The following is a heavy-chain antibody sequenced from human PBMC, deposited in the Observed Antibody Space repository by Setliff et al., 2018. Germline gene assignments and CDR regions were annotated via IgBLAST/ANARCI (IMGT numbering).Heavy chain of an antibody. CDR3: ARVRNLPWRNIAVAGTFGY. D-gene: IGHD6-19*01. V-gene: IGHV1-8*01. CDR1: GYTFTSYD. Sequence: ASVKVSCKASGYTFTSYDINWVRQATGQGLEWMGWMDPNSGNTGYAQKFQGRVTMTRNTSISTAYMELSSLRSEDTAVYYCARVRNLPWRNIAVAGTFGYWGQGTLVTVSS. CDR2: MDPNSGNT. J-gene: IGHJ4*02.